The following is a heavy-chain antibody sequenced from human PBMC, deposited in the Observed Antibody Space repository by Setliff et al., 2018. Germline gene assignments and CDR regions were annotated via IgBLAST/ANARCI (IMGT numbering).Heavy chain of an antibody. CDR1: GDSLSDYY. CDR3: VRDRTAYSYGLDV. J-gene: IGHJ6*02. Sequence: SETLSLTCAVYGDSLSDYYWSWIRQAPGKGPEWIEEINHRGSTNYSPSLRSRVTMSVDTSKKQLSLKLSSVTAADTAVYYCVRDRTAYSYGLDVWGQGTTVTVS. V-gene: IGHV4-34*01. CDR2: INHRGST. D-gene: IGHD5-18*01.